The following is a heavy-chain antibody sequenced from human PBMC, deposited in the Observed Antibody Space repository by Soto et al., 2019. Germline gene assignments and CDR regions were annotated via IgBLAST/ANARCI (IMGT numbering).Heavy chain of an antibody. CDR1: GFSLSTSGVG. CDR2: IYWDDDK. Sequence: QITLKESGPTLVKPTQTLTLTCTFSGFSLSTSGVGVGWIRQPPGKALEWLALIYWDDDKRYSPSLKSRLTITKDTSKNQVVLTMTNMDPVDTATYYCARNGHITMVRGAADYWGQGTLVTVSS. V-gene: IGHV2-5*02. CDR3: ARNGHITMVRGAADY. J-gene: IGHJ4*02. D-gene: IGHD3-10*01.